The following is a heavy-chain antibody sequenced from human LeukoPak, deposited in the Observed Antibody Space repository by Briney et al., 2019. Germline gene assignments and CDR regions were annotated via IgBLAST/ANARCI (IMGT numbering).Heavy chain of an antibody. V-gene: IGHV3-7*01. J-gene: IGHJ4*02. CDR3: ARNYFDY. CDR2: IKEDGSEK. CDR1: GFTFSSYW. Sequence: GRSLRLSCAASGFTFSSYWMTWVRQAPGKGLEWVANIKEDGSEKYYLDSVKGRFTISRDNAKNLLYLQMNSLRAEDTAVYYCARNYFDYWGQGTLVTVSS.